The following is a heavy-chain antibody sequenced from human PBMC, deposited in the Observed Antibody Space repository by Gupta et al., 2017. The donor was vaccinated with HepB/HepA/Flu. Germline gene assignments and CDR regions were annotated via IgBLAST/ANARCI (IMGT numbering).Heavy chain of an antibody. CDR3: ARVLAAAGPLHWFDP. Sequence: QVQLQESGPGLVKPSETLSLTCTVSGGSISSYYWSWIRQPPGKGLEWIGYIYYSGSTNYNPSLKSRVTISVDTSKNQFSLKLSSVTAADTAVYYCARVLAAAGPLHWFDPWGQGTLVTVSS. CDR1: GGSISSYY. D-gene: IGHD6-13*01. CDR2: IYYSGST. J-gene: IGHJ5*02. V-gene: IGHV4-59*01.